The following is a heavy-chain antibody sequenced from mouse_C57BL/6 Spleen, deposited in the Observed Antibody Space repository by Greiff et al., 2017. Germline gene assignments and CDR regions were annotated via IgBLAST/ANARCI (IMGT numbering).Heavy chain of an antibody. CDR1: GYAFSSSW. CDR2: IYPGDGDT. D-gene: IGHD2-4*01. Sequence: VQLQQSGPELVKPGASVKISCKASGYAFSSSWMNWVKQRPGKGLEWIGRIYPGDGDTNYNGKFKGKATLTADKSSSTASMQLSSLTSEDSAVYFCARPNYDYDGYFDVWGTGATVTVST. CDR3: ARPNYDYDGYFDV. J-gene: IGHJ1*03. V-gene: IGHV1-82*01.